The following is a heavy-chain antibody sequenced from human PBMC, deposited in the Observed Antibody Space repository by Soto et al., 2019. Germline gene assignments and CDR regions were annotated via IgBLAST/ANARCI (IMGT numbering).Heavy chain of an antibody. D-gene: IGHD3-10*01. V-gene: IGHV4-39*01. CDR1: GGSISSSSYY. CDR2: IYYSGST. Sequence: QLQLQESGPGLVKPSETLSLTCTVSGGSISSSSYYWGWIRQPPGKGLEWIGSIYYSGSTYYNPSLQSRVTIAVDTSKNQFSLQLSSVTAADTAVYYCARPYYYGSGSYYRLDAFDIWGQGTMVTVSS. CDR3: ARPYYYGSGSYYRLDAFDI. J-gene: IGHJ3*02.